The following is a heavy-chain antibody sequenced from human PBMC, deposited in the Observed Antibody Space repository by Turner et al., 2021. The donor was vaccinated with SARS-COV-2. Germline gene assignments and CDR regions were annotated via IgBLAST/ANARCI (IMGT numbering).Heavy chain of an antibody. CDR3: ARDGGGSGSYCYFDY. D-gene: IGHD3-10*01. J-gene: IGHJ4*02. V-gene: IGHV3-53*01. CDR1: GFTVSNNY. CDR2: IYGGGST. Sequence: ELQLVEYGGGLMKPGGSLRLSCAASGFTVSNNYMSWVRQAPGKGLEWFAVIYGGGSTYYADSVKGRFTISRYNSKNTLYLQMNSLRAEDTAVYYCARDGGGSGSYCYFDYWGQGTLVTVSS.